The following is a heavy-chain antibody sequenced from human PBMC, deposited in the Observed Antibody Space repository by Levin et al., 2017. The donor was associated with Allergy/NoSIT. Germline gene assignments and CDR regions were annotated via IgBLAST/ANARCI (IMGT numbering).Heavy chain of an antibody. CDR1: GFTFSSYA. CDR3: AKGQWPRGYDILTGYYTPIYYYYYMDV. J-gene: IGHJ6*03. V-gene: IGHV3-23*01. CDR2: ISGSGGST. Sequence: GGSLRLSCAASGFTFSSYAMSWVRQAPGKGLEWVSAISGSGGSTYYADSVKGRFTISRDNSKNTLYLQMNSLRAEDTAVYYCAKGQWPRGYDILTGYYTPIYYYYYMDVWGKGTTVTVSS. D-gene: IGHD3-9*01.